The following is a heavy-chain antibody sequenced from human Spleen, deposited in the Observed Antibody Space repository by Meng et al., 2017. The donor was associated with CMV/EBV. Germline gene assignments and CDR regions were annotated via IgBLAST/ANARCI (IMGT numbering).Heavy chain of an antibody. J-gene: IGHJ4*02. D-gene: IGHD3-10*01. Sequence: ASVKVSCKVSGYTLTELSIHWVRQAPGRGLEWMGGFDPEDGEKIYAQKFQGRVTMTEDTSTDTAYMELRSLRSDDTAVYYCARDLGYYGSGSDVFDYWGQGTLVTVSS. CDR2: FDPEDGEK. CDR1: GYTLTELS. V-gene: IGHV1-24*01. CDR3: ARDLGYYGSGSDVFDY.